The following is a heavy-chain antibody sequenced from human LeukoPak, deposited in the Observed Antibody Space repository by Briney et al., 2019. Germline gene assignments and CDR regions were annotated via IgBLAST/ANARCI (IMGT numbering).Heavy chain of an antibody. CDR1: GASISSYY. CDR2: IYYSGST. CDR3: AALGIPLALTF. Sequence: KPSETLSLTCSVSGASISSYYWSWIRQPPGKGREGTGYIYYSGSTNYNPSLKSRVTMSVDTSKNQFSLKLSSVTAADTAVYYCAALGIPLALTFWGQGTLVTVSS. D-gene: IGHD3-10*01. V-gene: IGHV4-59*01. J-gene: IGHJ1*01.